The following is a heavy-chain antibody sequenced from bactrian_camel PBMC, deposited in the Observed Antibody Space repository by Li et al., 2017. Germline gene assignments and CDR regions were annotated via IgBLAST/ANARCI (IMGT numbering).Heavy chain of an antibody. CDR1: GFTLDDYG. D-gene: IGHD6*01. J-gene: IGHJ6*01. CDR3: AASGSRYSHGCTDFVY. V-gene: IGHV3S10*01. Sequence: EVQLVESGGNLVQPGGSLRVSCAASGFTLDDYGLGWIRQAPGKGLEWVSSIYSDGRTNYTSSVKGRFTISRDSARSTLYLQMNSLKPEDTAMYYCAASGSRYSHGCTDFVYWGQGTQVTVS. CDR2: IYSDGRT.